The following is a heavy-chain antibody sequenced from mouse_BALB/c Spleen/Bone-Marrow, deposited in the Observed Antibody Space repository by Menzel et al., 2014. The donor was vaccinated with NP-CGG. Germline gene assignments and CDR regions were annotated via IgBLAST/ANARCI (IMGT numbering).Heavy chain of an antibody. V-gene: IGHV1-7*01. CDR3: ARKGYGNYHYYAMDY. CDR2: INPSTGYT. J-gene: IGHJ4*01. CDR1: GYTFTNYW. D-gene: IGHD2-1*01. Sequence: VKLVEPGAELAKPGASVKMSCKASGYTFTNYWMHWIKQRPGQGLEWIGYINPSTGYTEYNQKFKDKATLTADKSSSTAYMQLSSLTSEDSAVYYCARKGYGNYHYYAMDYWGQGTSVTVSS.